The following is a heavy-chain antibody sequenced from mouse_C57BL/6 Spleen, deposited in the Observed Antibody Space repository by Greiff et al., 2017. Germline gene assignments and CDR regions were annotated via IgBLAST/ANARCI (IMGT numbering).Heavy chain of an antibody. CDR3: ARKHYGSSWYFDY. CDR1: GYTFTSYW. J-gene: IGHJ2*01. D-gene: IGHD1-1*01. CDR2: IDPSDSET. V-gene: IGHV1-52*01. Sequence: QVQLQQPGAELVRPGSSVKLSCKASGYTFTSYWMHWVKQRPIQGLEWIGNIDPSDSETHYNQKFKDKATLTVDKSSSTAYMQLSSLTSEDSAVXYCARKHYGSSWYFDYWGQGTTLTVSS.